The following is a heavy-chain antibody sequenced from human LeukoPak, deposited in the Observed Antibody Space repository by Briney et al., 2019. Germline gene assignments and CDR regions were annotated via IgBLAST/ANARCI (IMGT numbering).Heavy chain of an antibody. D-gene: IGHD3-16*01. Sequence: SETLSLTCIVSGDSIISCSHYCDWIRQPPEKGLEWIGSIYYSGSTHYSPSLKSRVTISVDTSKNQFSLKLRSVTAADTAVYYCARRRMINDWFDPWGQGTLVTVST. J-gene: IGHJ5*02. CDR3: ARRRMINDWFDP. V-gene: IGHV4-39*01. CDR1: GDSIISCSHY. CDR2: IYYSGST.